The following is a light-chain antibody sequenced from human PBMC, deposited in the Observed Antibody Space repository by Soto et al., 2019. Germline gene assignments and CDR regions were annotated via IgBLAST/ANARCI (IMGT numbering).Light chain of an antibody. J-gene: IGKJ1*01. CDR3: QQYYNWPPFT. CDR2: GAS. CDR1: QNVFSH. Sequence: EIVLTQSPATLSVSPGERATLSCRASQNVFSHLAWYQQKPGQAPRLLIYGASTRATNIPARFGGSGSGTEFTLTINSLQSEDFAVYYCQQYYNWPPFTFGQGTKVDIK. V-gene: IGKV3-15*01.